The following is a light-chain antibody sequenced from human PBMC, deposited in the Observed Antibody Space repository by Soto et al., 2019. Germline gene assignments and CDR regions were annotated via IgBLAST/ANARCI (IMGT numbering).Light chain of an antibody. CDR2: AAS. Sequence: DIQMTQSPSTLSASVGDRVTITCRASQSISRWLAWYQQKPGTAPELLIYAASTLERGVPSRFSGSRSGTEFTLTVSSLQPDDFATYYCQQYNDSFPYTFGQGTKLEIK. CDR1: QSISRW. J-gene: IGKJ2*01. CDR3: QQYNDSFPYT. V-gene: IGKV1-5*03.